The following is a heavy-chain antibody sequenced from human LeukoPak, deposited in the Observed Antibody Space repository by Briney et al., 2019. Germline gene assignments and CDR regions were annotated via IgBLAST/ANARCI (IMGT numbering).Heavy chain of an antibody. Sequence: GGSLRLSCAASGFTFSTSWMNWVRQTPEKGLVWVSRISRDGRDRKYADSVEGRFTISRDNAKNTLYLQMNSLRAEDTAVYYCVSSGWEIPAVWGQGTLVTVSS. J-gene: IGHJ4*02. CDR3: VSSGWEIPAV. V-gene: IGHV3-74*01. CDR2: ISRDGRDR. CDR1: GFTFSTSW. D-gene: IGHD1-26*01.